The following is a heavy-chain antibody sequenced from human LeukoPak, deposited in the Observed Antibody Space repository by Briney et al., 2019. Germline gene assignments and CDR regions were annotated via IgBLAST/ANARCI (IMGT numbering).Heavy chain of an antibody. D-gene: IGHD3-9*01. CDR3: AHDKDGFDV. V-gene: IGHV6-1*01. J-gene: IGHJ3*01. Sequence: SQTLSLTCAISGDSVSCNIATWHWIHQSPSRGVEWLGRTYYMSKWFNDYAASVKSRITLTPDTSKNQISLQLNSVTPEDTAVYYCAHDKDGFDVWGQGTMVTVSS. CDR1: GDSVSCNIAT. CDR2: TYYMSKWFN.